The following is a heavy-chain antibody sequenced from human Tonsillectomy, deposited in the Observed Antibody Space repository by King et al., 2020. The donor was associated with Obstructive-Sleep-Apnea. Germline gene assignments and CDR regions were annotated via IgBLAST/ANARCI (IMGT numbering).Heavy chain of an antibody. CDR1: GGSISSYY. CDR2: FYYRGST. CDR3: ARQKVWSGYPLHFDY. Sequence: QLQESGPGLVKPSETLSLTCTVSGGSISSYYWSWIRQPPGKGLEWIGYFYYRGSTNYNPSLKSRVTISVDTSKNQFSLKLSSVAAADTAVYYCARQKVWSGYPLHFDYWGQGTLVTVSS. J-gene: IGHJ4*02. D-gene: IGHD3-3*01. V-gene: IGHV4-59*08.